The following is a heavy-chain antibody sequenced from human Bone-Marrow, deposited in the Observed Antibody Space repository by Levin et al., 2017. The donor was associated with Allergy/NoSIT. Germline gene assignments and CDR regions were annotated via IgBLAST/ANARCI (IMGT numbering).Heavy chain of an antibody. V-gene: IGHV3-74*01. CDR3: ARDYYDSSGYPITIGAFDI. CDR1: GFTFSSYW. CDR2: INSDGSST. Sequence: GESLKISCAASGFTFSSYWMHWVRQAPGKGLVWVSRINSDGSSTSYADSVKGRFTISRDNAKNTLYLQMNSLRAEDTAVYYCARDYYDSSGYPITIGAFDIWGQGTMVTVSS. J-gene: IGHJ3*02. D-gene: IGHD3-22*01.